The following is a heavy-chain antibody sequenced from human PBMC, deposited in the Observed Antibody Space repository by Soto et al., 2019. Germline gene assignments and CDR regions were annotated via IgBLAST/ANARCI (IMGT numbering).Heavy chain of an antibody. CDR1: GDTFSSYA. V-gene: IGHV1-69*01. J-gene: IGHJ6*02. Sequence: QVQLVQSGAEVKKPGSSVKVSCKASGDTFSSYAISWVRQAPGQGLEWMGGIIPIFGTANYEQKFQGRVTSTADESTSTAYMELSSLRSEDTAVYYCARDGSGYRSRASPMDVWGQGTTVTVSS. CDR2: IIPIFGTA. D-gene: IGHD3-22*01. CDR3: ARDGSGYRSRASPMDV.